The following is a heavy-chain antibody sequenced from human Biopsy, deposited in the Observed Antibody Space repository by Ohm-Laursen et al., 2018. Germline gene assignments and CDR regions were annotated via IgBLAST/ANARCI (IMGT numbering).Heavy chain of an antibody. CDR3: ARGSGSGFYFGQ. Sequence: SLRLSCAASKFTVRTNSMSWVRLAPGKGLEWVSVIYAGATTYYPDSVKGRFTISRDNSRNTVYLQMDSLRGEDTAVYFCARGSGSGFYFGQWGQGTLVTVSS. V-gene: IGHV3-66*01. J-gene: IGHJ4*02. CDR1: KFTVRTNS. CDR2: IYAGATT. D-gene: IGHD2-15*01.